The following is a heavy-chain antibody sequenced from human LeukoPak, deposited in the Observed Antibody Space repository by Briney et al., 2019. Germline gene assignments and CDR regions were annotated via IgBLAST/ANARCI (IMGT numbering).Heavy chain of an antibody. CDR3: ARGYYDFWSGYYRNWFDP. D-gene: IGHD3-3*01. Sequence: PSETLSLTCTVSGGSISSGDYYWSWIRQPPGKGLEWIGYIYYSGSTNYNPSLKSRVTISVDTSKNQFSLKLSSVTAADTAVYYCARGYYDFWSGYYRNWFDPWGQGTLVTVSS. CDR2: IYYSGST. J-gene: IGHJ5*02. V-gene: IGHV4-61*08. CDR1: GGSISSGDYY.